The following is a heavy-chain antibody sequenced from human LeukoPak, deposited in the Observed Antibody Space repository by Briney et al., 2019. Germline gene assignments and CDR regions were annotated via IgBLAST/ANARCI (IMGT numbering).Heavy chain of an antibody. Sequence: GGSLRLSCAASGFTFSSYTIDWVRQAPGKGLEWVSAISGSGGSTYYADSVKGRFTSSRDNSKNTLYLQMNSLRAEDTAVYYCAKAPDGMDVWGQGTTVTVSS. V-gene: IGHV3-23*01. J-gene: IGHJ6*02. CDR1: GFTFSSYT. CDR3: AKAPDGMDV. CDR2: ISGSGGST.